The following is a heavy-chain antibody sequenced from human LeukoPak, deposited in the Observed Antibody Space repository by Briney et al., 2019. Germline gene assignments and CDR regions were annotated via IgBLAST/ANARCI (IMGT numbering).Heavy chain of an antibody. CDR1: GYTFTSYG. CDR2: ISAYNGNT. CDR3: ARYCGYCSSTSNFDY. V-gene: IGHV1-18*01. D-gene: IGHD2-2*03. Sequence: ASVKVSCKASGYTFTSYGISWVRQAPGQGLEWMGWISAYNGNTNYAQKLQGRVTMTTDTSTSTAYMELRSLRSDDTAVYYCARYCGYCSSTSNFDYWGQGTLVTVSS. J-gene: IGHJ4*02.